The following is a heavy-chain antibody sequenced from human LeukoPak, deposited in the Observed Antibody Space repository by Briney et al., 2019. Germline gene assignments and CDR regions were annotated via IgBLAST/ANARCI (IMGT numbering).Heavy chain of an antibody. V-gene: IGHV4-59*01. D-gene: IGHD2-2*01. CDR3: ARGYCSSTICFQYFHH. CDR2: IYYSGST. CDR1: GGSFSGYY. J-gene: IGHJ1*01. Sequence: KPSETLSLTCAVYGGSFSGYYWSWIRQPPGKGLEWIGYIYYSGSTNYNPSLKSRVAISVDTSKNQFSLKLNSVTAAGTAVYYCARGYCSSTICFQYFHHWGQGTLVTVSS.